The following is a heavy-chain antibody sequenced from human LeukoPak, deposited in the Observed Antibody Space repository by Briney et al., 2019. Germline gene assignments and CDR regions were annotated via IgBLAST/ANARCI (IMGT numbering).Heavy chain of an antibody. CDR2: INHTGNSNYNPSLT. J-gene: IGHJ6*03. Sequence: PSVTLSLTCAVAGGSFSGFYRSWIRQTPGKGLGWMGEINHTGNSNYNPSLTDYKTSLNSRVTISVDSSKNELYLKVKSVTAADTGVYYCARVRHDPLQYGYYMDLWGKGTSVSVSS. D-gene: IGHD4-17*01. CDR3: ARVRHDPLQYGYYMDL. V-gene: IGHV4-34*01. CDR1: GGSFSGFY.